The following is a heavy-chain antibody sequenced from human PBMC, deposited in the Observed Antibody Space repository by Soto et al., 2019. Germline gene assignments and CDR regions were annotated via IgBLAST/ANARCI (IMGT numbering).Heavy chain of an antibody. Sequence: PSETLSPTCTVSGGSISPYYWSWIRRPPGKGLEWIGYIFHSGRTNYNPPLKSRVNMSEDTSNKQLSQKQTSMTAADTAVYYCARHPSASGDSFDIWGLGTLVTVS. D-gene: IGHD6-13*01. J-gene: IGHJ3*02. V-gene: IGHV4-59*08. CDR1: GGSISPYY. CDR2: IFHSGRT. CDR3: ARHPSASGDSFDI.